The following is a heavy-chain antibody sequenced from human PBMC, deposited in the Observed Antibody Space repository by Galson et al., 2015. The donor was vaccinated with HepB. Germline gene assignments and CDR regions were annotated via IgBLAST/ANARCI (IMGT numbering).Heavy chain of an antibody. J-gene: IGHJ6*03. D-gene: IGHD2-2*01. Sequence: SVKVSCKASGYTFTSYGISWVRQAPGQGLEWMGWISAYNGNTNYAQKLQGRVTMTTDTSTSTAYMELRSLRSDDTAVYYCARGYCSSTSCHYYYYYYMDVWGKGTTVTVSS. V-gene: IGHV1-18*01. CDR1: GYTFTSYG. CDR2: ISAYNGNT. CDR3: ARGYCSSTSCHYYYYYYMDV.